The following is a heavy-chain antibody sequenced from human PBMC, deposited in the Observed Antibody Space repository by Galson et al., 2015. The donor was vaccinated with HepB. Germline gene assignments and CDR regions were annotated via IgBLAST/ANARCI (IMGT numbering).Heavy chain of an antibody. Sequence: SVKVSCKASGYTFTGYYIHWVRQAPGQGLEWMGWINPNIGGTNYAQKFQGRVTMTRDTSISTAHMELSRLTSDDTAVYYCARVLRVGPTNYYYGMDVWGQGTTVTVSS. V-gene: IGHV1-2*02. D-gene: IGHD1-26*01. J-gene: IGHJ6*02. CDR1: GYTFTGYY. CDR2: INPNIGGT. CDR3: ARVLRVGPTNYYYGMDV.